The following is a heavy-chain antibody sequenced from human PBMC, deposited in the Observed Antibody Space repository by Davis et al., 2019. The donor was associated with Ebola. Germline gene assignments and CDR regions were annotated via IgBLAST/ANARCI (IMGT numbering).Heavy chain of an antibody. V-gene: IGHV3-53*05. CDR3: ATTQWLREFDN. J-gene: IGHJ4*02. D-gene: IGHD6-19*01. CDR2: IYDQST. Sequence: PGGSLGLSCTASGFTVSSNHMSWVRQAPGKGLEWVSVIYDQSTAYADAVRGRFIISRDKSNNTLYLEMSSLRVDDTAVYYCATTQWLREFDNWGQGTLVTVSS. CDR1: GFTVSSNH.